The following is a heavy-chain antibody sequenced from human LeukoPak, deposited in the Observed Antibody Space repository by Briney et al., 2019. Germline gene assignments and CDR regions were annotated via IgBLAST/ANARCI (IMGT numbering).Heavy chain of an antibody. J-gene: IGHJ4*02. Sequence: KPSETLSLTCAVSGYSINTGRYWGWIRQPPGKGLGWIGSVYHSGTTFYNPSLKSRLTISVDTSKNQFSLNLRSVTAADTAVYYCARSLSTAGIDFWGQGTLVTVSS. V-gene: IGHV4-38-2*01. CDR2: VYHSGTT. CDR3: ARSLSTAGIDF. CDR1: GYSINTGRY. D-gene: IGHD2-2*01.